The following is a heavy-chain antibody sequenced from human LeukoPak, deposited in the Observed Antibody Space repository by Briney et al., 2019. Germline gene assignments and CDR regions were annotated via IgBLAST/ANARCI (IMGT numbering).Heavy chain of an antibody. CDR2: IGIRGDT. CDR1: GFTFIDYD. Sequence: GGSLRLSCAASGFTFIDYDMHWVRQVIGKGLEWVSAIGIRGDTHYSGSVKGRFTISRENAESSLYLQMNSLRAEDTAVYYSARGGIQVSGIDEFDYWGQGTLVNVSS. V-gene: IGHV3-13*01. D-gene: IGHD6-19*01. CDR3: ARGGIQVSGIDEFDY. J-gene: IGHJ4*02.